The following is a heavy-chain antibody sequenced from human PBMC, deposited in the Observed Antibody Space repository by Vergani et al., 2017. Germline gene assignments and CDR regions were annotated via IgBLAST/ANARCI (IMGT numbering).Heavy chain of an antibody. J-gene: IGHJ4*02. CDR3: ARDISITMVRGVITLDY. D-gene: IGHD3-10*01. CDR2: IIPIFGTA. CDR1: GGTFSSYA. Sequence: QVQLVQSGAEVKQPGSSVKVSCKASGGTFSSYAISWVRQAPGQGLEWMGGIIPIFGTANYAQTFQGRVTITADESTSTAYMELSSLRSEDTAVYYCARDISITMVRGVITLDYWGQGTLVTVSS. V-gene: IGHV1-69*12.